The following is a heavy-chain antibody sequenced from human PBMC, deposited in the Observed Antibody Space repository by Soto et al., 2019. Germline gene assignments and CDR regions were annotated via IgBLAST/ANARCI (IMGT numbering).Heavy chain of an antibody. V-gene: IGHV1-69*01. D-gene: IGHD2-2*01. CDR2: IIPISGTA. J-gene: IGHJ6*02. CDR3: ARSQGSSTSLEIYYYYYYGMDV. CDR1: GGTFSSYA. Sequence: QVQLVQSGAEVKKPGSSVKVSCKASGGTFSSYAISWVRQAPGQGLEWMGGIIPISGTANYAQKFQGRVTITADESTSTAYRERSSLRSEDTAVYYWARSQGSSTSLEIYYYYYYGMDVWGQGTTVTVSS.